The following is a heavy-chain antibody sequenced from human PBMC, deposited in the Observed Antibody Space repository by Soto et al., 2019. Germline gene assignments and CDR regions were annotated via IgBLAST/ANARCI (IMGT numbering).Heavy chain of an antibody. CDR1: GFTFSSYA. CDR2: ISGSGGST. Sequence: GGSLRLSCAASGFTFSSYAMSWVRQAPGKGLEWVSAISGSGGSTYYADSVKGRFTISRDNSKNTLYLQMNSLRAEDTAVYYCAKDLSGAIGSGYYYGMDVWGQGTTVTVSS. CDR3: AKDLSGAIGSGYYYGMDV. J-gene: IGHJ6*02. V-gene: IGHV3-23*01. D-gene: IGHD6-25*01.